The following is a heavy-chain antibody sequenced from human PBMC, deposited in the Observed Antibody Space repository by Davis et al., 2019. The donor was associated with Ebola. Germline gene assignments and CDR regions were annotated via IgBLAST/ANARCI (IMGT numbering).Heavy chain of an antibody. CDR1: GFTFSSYS. D-gene: IGHD3-10*01. V-gene: IGHV3-7*01. CDR2: INQYGNER. Sequence: PGGSLRLSCAAPGFTFSSYSMNWVRQAPGTGLVWVANINQYGNERYYVDSVKGRFTISRDRAKNSLFLQMNNLRAEDTAVYYCARDGGDSGIRFDSWGQGTLVTVSS. CDR3: ARDGGDSGIRFDS. J-gene: IGHJ4*02.